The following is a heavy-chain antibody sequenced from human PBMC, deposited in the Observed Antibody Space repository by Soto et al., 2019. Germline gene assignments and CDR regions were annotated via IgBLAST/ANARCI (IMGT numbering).Heavy chain of an antibody. D-gene: IGHD1-1*01. V-gene: IGHV3-11*06. CDR2: ISTRSTYT. CDR1: GFIFIDYY. CDR3: ARDLAWKRGKVGRYYYGMDV. Sequence: GSLRLSCAASGFIFIDYYIIFFRHTAFKWLEWVSYISTRSTYTNYADSVKGRFTISRDNTKNSLYLQMDSLRVEDTAVYYCARDLAWKRGKVGRYYYGMDVWGQGTTVTVSS. J-gene: IGHJ6*02.